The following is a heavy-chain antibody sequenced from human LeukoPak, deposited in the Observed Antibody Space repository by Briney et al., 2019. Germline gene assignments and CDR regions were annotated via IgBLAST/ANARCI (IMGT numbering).Heavy chain of an antibody. J-gene: IGHJ6*03. V-gene: IGHV5-51*01. CDR1: GYSFTSYW. Sequence: GESLKISCKGSGYSFTSYWIGWVRQMPGKGLEWMGIIYPGDSDTRYSPSFQGQVTISADKSISTAYLQWSSLKASDTAMYYCARQLGGTTGVMGRYYYYMDVWGKGTTVTVSS. CDR2: IYPGDSDT. D-gene: IGHD1-1*01. CDR3: ARQLGGTTGVMGRYYYYMDV.